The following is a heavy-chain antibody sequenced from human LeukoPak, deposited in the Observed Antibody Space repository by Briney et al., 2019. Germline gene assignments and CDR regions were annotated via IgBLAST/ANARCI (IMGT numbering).Heavy chain of an antibody. CDR3: ARDHYYDSSGSGGY. Sequence: ASVKVSCKASGYTFTSYGISWVRQAPGQGPEWMGWISAYNGNTNYAQKLQGRVTMTTDTSTSTAYMELRSLRSDDTAVYYCARDHYYDSSGSGGYWGQGTLVTVSS. CDR2: ISAYNGNT. V-gene: IGHV1-18*01. D-gene: IGHD3-22*01. CDR1: GYTFTSYG. J-gene: IGHJ4*02.